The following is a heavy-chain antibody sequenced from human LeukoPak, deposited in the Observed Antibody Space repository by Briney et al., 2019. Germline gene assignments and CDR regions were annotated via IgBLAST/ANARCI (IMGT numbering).Heavy chain of an antibody. Sequence: NPSETLSLTCAVYGGSFSGYYWSWIRQPPGKGLEWIGEINHSGSTNYNPSLKSRVTISVDTSKNQFSLKLSSVTAADTAVYYCASGMDVWAQGTTVTVSS. V-gene: IGHV4-34*01. CDR1: GGSFSGYY. CDR2: INHSGST. CDR3: ASGMDV. J-gene: IGHJ6*02.